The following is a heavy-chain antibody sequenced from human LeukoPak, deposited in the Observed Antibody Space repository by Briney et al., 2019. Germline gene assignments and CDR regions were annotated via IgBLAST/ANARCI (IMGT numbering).Heavy chain of an antibody. Sequence: GGSLRLSCAASGFTFSSYEMNWVRQAPGKGLEWVSYISSSGSTIYYADSVKGRFTISRDNAKKSLYLQMNSLRAENTAVYYCAELGITMIGGVWGKGTTVTISS. D-gene: IGHD3-10*02. V-gene: IGHV3-48*03. CDR1: GFTFSSYE. CDR3: AELGITMIGGV. J-gene: IGHJ6*04. CDR2: ISSSGSTI.